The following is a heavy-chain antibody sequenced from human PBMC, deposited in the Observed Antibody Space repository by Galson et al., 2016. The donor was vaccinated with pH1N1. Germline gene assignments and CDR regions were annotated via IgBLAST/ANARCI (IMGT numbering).Heavy chain of an antibody. J-gene: IGHJ3*02. CDR3: ARVVNYYDSSGDDAVDI. CDR2: ISGLGVKT. V-gene: IGHV3-23*01. CDR1: GFTFSNYA. Sequence: SLRLSCAASGFTFSNYAMTWVRQAPGKGLEWVSGISGLGVKTYYADSVRGRFIISRDNSKNTLSLHVNSLRAEDTAVYYCARVVNYYDSSGDDAVDIWGQGTVVTVSS. D-gene: IGHD3-22*01.